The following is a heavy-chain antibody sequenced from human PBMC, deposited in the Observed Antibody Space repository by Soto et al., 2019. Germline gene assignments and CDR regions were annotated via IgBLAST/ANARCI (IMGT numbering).Heavy chain of an antibody. CDR3: ARPIVVVPAAHDGMDV. D-gene: IGHD2-2*01. J-gene: IGHJ6*02. V-gene: IGHV4-39*01. CDR2: IYYSGST. CDR1: GGSISSSSYY. Sequence: ETLSLTCAVSGGSISSSSYYWGWIRQPPGKGLEWIGSIYYSGSTYYNPSLKSRVTISVDTSKNQFSLKLSSVTAADTAVYYCARPIVVVPAAHDGMDVWGQGTTVTVSS.